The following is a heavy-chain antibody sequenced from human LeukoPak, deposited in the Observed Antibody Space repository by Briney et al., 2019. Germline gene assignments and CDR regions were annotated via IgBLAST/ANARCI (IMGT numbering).Heavy chain of an antibody. CDR2: INHSGST. D-gene: IGHD3-22*01. J-gene: IGHJ4*02. Sequence: SEALSLTCPVYGGSFSCYYWSWIRQPPGKGLEWIGEINHSGSTNYNPPLKSRVTISVDTSTNHFSLKLSSVTAAGTAVYYCAIEYYYDSSGYSSWGQGTLVTVSS. CDR1: GGSFSCYY. CDR3: AIEYYYDSSGYSS. V-gene: IGHV4-34*01.